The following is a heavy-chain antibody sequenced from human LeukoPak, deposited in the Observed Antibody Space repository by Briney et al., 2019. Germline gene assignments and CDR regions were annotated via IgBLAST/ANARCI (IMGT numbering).Heavy chain of an antibody. CDR1: GGSISNYY. J-gene: IGHJ5*02. V-gene: IGHV4-59*01. CDR2: SYSSGNA. CDR3: AKGGPEASAGLSWFDP. Sequence: SETLSLTCTVSGGSISNYYWYWMRKPPGKGLEWIAYSYSSGNASYNPSLKSRVTISVDTSMNQFSLKLTSVTAADTAVYYCAKGGPEASAGLSWFDPWGQGTLVTVSS. D-gene: IGHD1-14*01.